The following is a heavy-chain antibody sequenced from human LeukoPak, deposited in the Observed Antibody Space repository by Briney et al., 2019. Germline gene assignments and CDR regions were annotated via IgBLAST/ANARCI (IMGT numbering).Heavy chain of an antibody. Sequence: GESLKISCQGSGYSFTDYWIGCVRQMPGKGLEWMAVIYPVDSRTRYNPSFQGQVTISADKSINTAYLEWNSLKASDTALYYCACRMFASNWFQPWGQGTLVTVSS. D-gene: IGHD3-10*02. V-gene: IGHV5-51*01. CDR1: GYSFTDYW. J-gene: IGHJ5*02. CDR3: ACRMFASNWFQP. CDR2: IYPVDSRT.